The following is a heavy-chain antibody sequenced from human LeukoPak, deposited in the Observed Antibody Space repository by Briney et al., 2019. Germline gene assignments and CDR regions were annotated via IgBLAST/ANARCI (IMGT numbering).Heavy chain of an antibody. J-gene: IGHJ4*02. V-gene: IGHV4-34*01. CDR3: ARGRFGDYYDSSGYPEEAIRASLVFDY. Sequence: SETLSLTCAVYGGSFSGYYWSWIRQPPGKGLEWIGEINHSGSTNYNPSLKSRVTISVDTSKNQFSLKLSSVTAADTAVYYCARGRFGDYYDSSGYPEEAIRASLVFDYWGQGTLVTVSS. CDR2: INHSGST. CDR1: GGSFSGYY. D-gene: IGHD3-22*01.